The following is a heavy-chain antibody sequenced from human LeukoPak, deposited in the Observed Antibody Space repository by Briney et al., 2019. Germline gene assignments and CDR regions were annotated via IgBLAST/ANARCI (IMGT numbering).Heavy chain of an antibody. J-gene: IGHJ3*02. CDR2: TYYRSKWYN. D-gene: IGHD4-23*01. V-gene: IGHV6-1*01. CDR1: GDSVSSNSAA. CDR3: ARLEYHKGNQGAFDI. Sequence: SQTLSITCAISGDSVSSNSAAWNWIRQSPSRGLEWLGRTYYRSKWYNDYAVSVKSRITINPDTSRNQFSLKLSSVTAADTAVYYCARLEYHKGNQGAFDIWGQGTMVTVSS.